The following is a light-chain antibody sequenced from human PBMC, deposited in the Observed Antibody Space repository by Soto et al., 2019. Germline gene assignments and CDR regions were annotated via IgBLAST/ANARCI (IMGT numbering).Light chain of an antibody. CDR3: QQYNNWPPGIT. CDR1: QSVSRN. V-gene: IGKV3-15*01. Sequence: EIVMTPSPATLSVSPGERATLSCRASQSVSRNLAWYQQKPGQAPRLLIYGASTRATGIPARFSGSGSGTEFTLTISSLQSEDFAVYYCQQYNNWPPGITFGPGTKVDIK. CDR2: GAS. J-gene: IGKJ3*01.